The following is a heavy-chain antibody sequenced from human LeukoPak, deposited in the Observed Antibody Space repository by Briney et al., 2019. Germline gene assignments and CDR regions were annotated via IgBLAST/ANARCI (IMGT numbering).Heavy chain of an antibody. CDR3: TTEDCSSTSCYTYGMDV. Sequence: PGGSLRLSCAASGFTFSNAWMNWVRQAPGKGLEWVGRIKSKTDGGTTDYAAPVKGRFTISRDDSKNTLYLQMNSLKTEDTAVYYCTTEDCSSTSCYTYGMDVWGQGTTVTVSS. CDR1: GFTFSNAW. J-gene: IGHJ6*02. V-gene: IGHV3-15*07. CDR2: IKSKTDGGTT. D-gene: IGHD2-2*02.